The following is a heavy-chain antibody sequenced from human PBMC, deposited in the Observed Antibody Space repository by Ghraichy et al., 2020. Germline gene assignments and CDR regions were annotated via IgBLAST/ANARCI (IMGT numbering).Heavy chain of an antibody. D-gene: IGHD2-2*01. Sequence: GGSLRLSCAASGFIFSSYAMYWVRQAPGKGLEWVAFISNDGGKKYYADSVKGRFTISRDDSKNTLYLQMNSLRAEDTAAYYCARSRNVVLVPAFYWGQGTLVTVSS. J-gene: IGHJ4*02. CDR2: ISNDGGKK. V-gene: IGHV3-30*04. CDR1: GFIFSSYA. CDR3: ARSRNVVLVPAFY.